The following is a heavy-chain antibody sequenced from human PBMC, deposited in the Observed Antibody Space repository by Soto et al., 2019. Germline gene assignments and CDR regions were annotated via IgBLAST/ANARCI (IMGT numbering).Heavy chain of an antibody. D-gene: IGHD3-10*01. Sequence: QVQLVQSGAEVKKPGSSVKVSCKASGGTFSSYAISWVRQAPGQGLEWMGGIIPIFGTANYAQKFQGRVTIPGDESTSTAYMERRSLRSEDRAVYYCARTKPSLLWFGEFDNWGQGPLVTVSP. CDR3: ARTKPSLLWFGEFDN. J-gene: IGHJ4*02. V-gene: IGHV1-69*12. CDR2: IIPIFGTA. CDR1: GGTFSSYA.